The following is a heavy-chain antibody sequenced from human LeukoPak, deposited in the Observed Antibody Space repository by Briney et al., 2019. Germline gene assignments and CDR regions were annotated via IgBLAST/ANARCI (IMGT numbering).Heavy chain of an antibody. J-gene: IGHJ4*02. CDR3: ARDPPYLYSGSYSADDY. CDR2: INWNGGST. D-gene: IGHD1-26*01. CDR1: GFTFDDYG. Sequence: GGSLRLSCAASGFTFDDYGMSWVRQAPGKGLEWVSGINWNGGSTGYADSVKGRFTISRDNAKNSLYLQMNSLRAEDTALYYCARDPPYLYSGSYSADDYWGQGTLVTVSS. V-gene: IGHV3-20*04.